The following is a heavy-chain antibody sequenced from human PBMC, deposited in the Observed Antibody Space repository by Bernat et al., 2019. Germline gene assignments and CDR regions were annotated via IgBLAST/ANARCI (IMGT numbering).Heavy chain of an antibody. V-gene: IGHV1-46*01. Sequence: QVQLVQSGAEVKKPGASVKVSCKASGYTFTSYYMHWVRQAPGQGLEWMGIINPSGGSTSYAQKFQGRVTMTRDTSTSTVYMERSSLRSEDTAVYYCARHMTTLLTGRTAPFDYWGQGTLVTVSS. D-gene: IGHD4-23*01. CDR2: INPSGGST. CDR1: GYTFTSYY. CDR3: ARHMTTLLTGRTAPFDY. J-gene: IGHJ4*02.